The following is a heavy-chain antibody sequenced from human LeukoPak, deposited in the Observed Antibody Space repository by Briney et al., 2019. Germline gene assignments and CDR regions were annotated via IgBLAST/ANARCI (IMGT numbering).Heavy chain of an antibody. CDR2: ISSSSSYI. V-gene: IGHV3-21*01. Sequence: GGSLRLSCAASGFTFSSYSKNWVRQAPGKGLEWVSSISSSSSYIYYADSVKGRFTISRDNAKNSLYLQMNSLRAEDTAVYDCARVVVDYGDYGRAFDIWGQGTMVTVSS. CDR1: GFTFSSYS. J-gene: IGHJ3*02. CDR3: ARVVVDYGDYGRAFDI. D-gene: IGHD4-17*01.